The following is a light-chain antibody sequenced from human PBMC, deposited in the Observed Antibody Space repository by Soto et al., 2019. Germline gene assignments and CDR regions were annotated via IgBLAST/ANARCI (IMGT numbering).Light chain of an antibody. J-gene: IGKJ2*01. V-gene: IGKV1-5*03. CDR2: KAS. CDR1: QSISSW. CDR3: QQYNSYSRYI. Sequence: DIQMTQSPSTLSASVGDRVTITCRASQSISSWLAWYQQKPGKAPKLLIYKASNLESGVPSRFSGSGSGTEFTLTISRLQPDDFATYYCQQYNSYSRYIFGQGTKLEIK.